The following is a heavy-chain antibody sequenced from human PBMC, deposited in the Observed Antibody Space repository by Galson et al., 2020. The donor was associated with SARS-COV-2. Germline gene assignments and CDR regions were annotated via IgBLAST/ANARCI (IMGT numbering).Heavy chain of an antibody. CDR1: GFSLSSYS. V-gene: IGHV3-21*01. J-gene: IGHJ4*02. CDR2: ISSGSSYI. Sequence: GGSLRLSCAASGFSLSSYSMNWVRQAPGKGLEWVASISSGSSYIYYADSVRGRFTISRDNAKNSLYLQMNSLRVEDTAVYYSATLSPTEQDYWGQGTQVTVSS. CDR3: ATLSPTEQDY.